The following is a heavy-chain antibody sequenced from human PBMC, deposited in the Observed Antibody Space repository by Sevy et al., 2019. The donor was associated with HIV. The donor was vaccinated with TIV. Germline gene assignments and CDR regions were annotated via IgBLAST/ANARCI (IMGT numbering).Heavy chain of an antibody. Sequence: GGSLRLSCTVSGFIFSNFAMHWVRQAPGKGLEWAAVTSYDGSHKYYADSVKGRFTVSRDNSRNILSLEMNSLRRDDTAVYYCARGENDDEFFQYWGQGTLVTVSS. CDR1: GFIFSNFA. CDR3: ARGENDDEFFQY. J-gene: IGHJ1*01. CDR2: TSYDGSHK. V-gene: IGHV3-30*04. D-gene: IGHD1-26*01.